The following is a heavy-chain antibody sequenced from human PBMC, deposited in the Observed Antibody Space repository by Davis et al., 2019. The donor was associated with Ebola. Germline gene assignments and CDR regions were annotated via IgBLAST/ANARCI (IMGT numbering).Heavy chain of an antibody. V-gene: IGHV4-34*01. CDR3: ARGPRRGYSSSSRNWFDP. CDR2: INHSGST. J-gene: IGHJ5*02. Sequence: SETLSLTCAVYGGSFSGYYWSWIRQPPGKGLEWIGEINHSGSTNYNPSLKSRVTISVDTSKNQFSLTLSSVTAADTAVYYCARGPRRGYSSSSRNWFDPWGQGTLVTVSS. D-gene: IGHD6-6*01. CDR1: GGSFSGYY.